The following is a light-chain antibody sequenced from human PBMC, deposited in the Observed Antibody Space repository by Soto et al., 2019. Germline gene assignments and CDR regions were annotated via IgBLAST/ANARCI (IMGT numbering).Light chain of an antibody. CDR3: AAWDASLGGFYA. CDR1: RSSVGSNT. J-gene: IGLJ1*01. CDR2: SNN. V-gene: IGLV1-44*01. Sequence: SVLTQPPSASGTPGQRVTISCSGSRSSVGSNTVNWYQHLPGTAPKLLIYSNNHRPSGVPDRFSASKAGASASLAISGLQSEDEGDYYCAAWDASLGGFYAFGSGTKVTV.